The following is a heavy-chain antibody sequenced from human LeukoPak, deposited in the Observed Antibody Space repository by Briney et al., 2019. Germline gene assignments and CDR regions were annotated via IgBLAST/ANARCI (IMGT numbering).Heavy chain of an antibody. CDR3: AGADGVVVPAAISAY. CDR1: GFTFSSYS. CDR2: ISSSSSYI. Sequence: GGSLRLSCAASGFTFSSYSMNWVRQAPGKGLEWVSSISSSSSYIYYADSVKGRFTISRDNAKNSLYLQMNSLRAEDTAVYYCAGADGVVVPAAISAYWGQGTLVTVSS. V-gene: IGHV3-21*01. J-gene: IGHJ4*02. D-gene: IGHD2-2*02.